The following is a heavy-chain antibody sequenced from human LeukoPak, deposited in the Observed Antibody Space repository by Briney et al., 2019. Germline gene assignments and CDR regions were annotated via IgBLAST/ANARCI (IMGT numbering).Heavy chain of an antibody. J-gene: IGHJ4*02. D-gene: IGHD5-24*01. CDR3: ARDWARNIEMAQDLDY. CDR2: INSDGSST. Sequence: PGGSLRLSCAASGFTFSSYAMSWVRQAPGKGLVWVSRINSDGSSTSYADSVKGRFTISRDNAKNTLYLQMNSLRAEDTAVYYCARDWARNIEMAQDLDYWGQGTLVTVSS. CDR1: GFTFSSYA. V-gene: IGHV3-74*01.